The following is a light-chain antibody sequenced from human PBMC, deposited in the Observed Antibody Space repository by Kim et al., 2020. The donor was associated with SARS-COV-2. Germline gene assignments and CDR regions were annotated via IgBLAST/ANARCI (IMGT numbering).Light chain of an antibody. CDR2: AAS. CDR1: QAISSY. V-gene: IGKV1-8*01. Sequence: AIRISQSPSSLSASTGDRVTITCRASQAISSYLAWYQQKPGKAPELLIYAASTLQSGVPSRFSGSGSGTDFTLTINCLQSEDFATYYCQQYYTYPLTFGGGTKVDIK. J-gene: IGKJ4*01. CDR3: QQYYTYPLT.